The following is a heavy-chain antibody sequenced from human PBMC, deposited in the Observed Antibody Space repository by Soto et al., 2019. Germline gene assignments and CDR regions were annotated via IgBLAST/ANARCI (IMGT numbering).Heavy chain of an antibody. D-gene: IGHD1-1*01. CDR3: ARIGLERQYYSEY. J-gene: IGHJ4*02. CDR2: IYHRGST. V-gene: IGHV4-30-4*01. CDR1: GGSISGGDYY. Sequence: PSETRSLTCTVSGGSISGGDYYWSWIHQPPGKGLEWIGYIYHRGSTYYNPSLKSRVTISVDTSKNQFSLKLSSVTAADTAVYYCARIGLERQYYSEYLGKGTLVNVSA.